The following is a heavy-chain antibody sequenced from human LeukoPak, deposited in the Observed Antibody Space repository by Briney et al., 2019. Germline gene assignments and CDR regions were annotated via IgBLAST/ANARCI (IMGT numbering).Heavy chain of an antibody. CDR2: IYYSGST. Sequence: SETLSLTCTVSGGSISSYYWSWIRQPPGKGLEWIGYIYYSGSTNYNPSLKSRVTMSVDMSKNQFSLKLSSVTAADTAVYYCARERVTMVRGVIVIYYGMDVWGQGTTVTVSS. D-gene: IGHD3-10*01. J-gene: IGHJ6*02. V-gene: IGHV4-59*12. CDR3: ARERVTMVRGVIVIYYGMDV. CDR1: GGSISSYY.